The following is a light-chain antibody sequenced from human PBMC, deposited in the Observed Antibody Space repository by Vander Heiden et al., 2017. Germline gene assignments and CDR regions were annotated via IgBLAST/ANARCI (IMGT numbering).Light chain of an antibody. CDR1: QSVSSSY. CDR2: GAS. V-gene: IGKV3-20*01. CDR3: QQYGSAPYT. J-gene: IGKJ2*01. Sequence: ELVLPHSPGTLSFSPGDRATLSCRASQSVSSSYLAWYQQKPGQAPRLLIYGASSRATGIPDRFSGSGSGTDFTLTISRLEPEDFAVYYCQQYGSAPYTFGQGTKLEIK.